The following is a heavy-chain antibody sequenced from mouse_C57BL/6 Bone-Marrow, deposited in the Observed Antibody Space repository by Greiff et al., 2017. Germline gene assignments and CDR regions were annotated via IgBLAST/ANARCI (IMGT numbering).Heavy chain of an antibody. D-gene: IGHD2-5*01. Sequence: EVKLVESGGDLVKPGGSLKLSCAASGFTFSSYGMSWVRQTPDKRLEWVATISSGGSYTYYPDSVKGRFTISRDNAKNTLYLQMSSLKSEDTAMYYCARHSYSNYVDYYAMDYWGQGTSVTVSS. V-gene: IGHV5-6*01. CDR1: GFTFSSYG. CDR2: ISSGGSYT. J-gene: IGHJ4*01. CDR3: ARHSYSNYVDYYAMDY.